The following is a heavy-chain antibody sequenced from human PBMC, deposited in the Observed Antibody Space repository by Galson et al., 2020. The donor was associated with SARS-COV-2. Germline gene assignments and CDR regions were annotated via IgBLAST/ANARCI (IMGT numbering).Heavy chain of an antibody. D-gene: IGHD2-2*01. CDR3: TTDPIVVLPPAMENWFDP. CDR1: GFTFSNAW. Sequence: GESLKISCAASGFTFSNAWMSWVRQAPGTGLEWVGRIKSKTDGGTTDYAAPVKGRFTISRDDSKNTLYLQMNSLKTEDTAFYYCTTDPIVVLPPAMENWFDPWGQGTLVTVSS. V-gene: IGHV3-15*01. CDR2: IKSKTDGGTT. J-gene: IGHJ5*02.